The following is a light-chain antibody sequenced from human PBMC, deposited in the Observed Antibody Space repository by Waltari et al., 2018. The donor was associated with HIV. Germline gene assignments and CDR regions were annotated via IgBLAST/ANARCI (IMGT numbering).Light chain of an antibody. CDR1: SGHSTYA. J-gene: IGLJ2*01. CDR2: LNNDGSH. CDR3: QTWATGIQF. V-gene: IGLV4-69*01. Sequence: QPVLTQSPSASASLGASVKLTCTLSSGHSTYAIAWHQQQPERGPRFLMKLNNDGSHTKGDGIPDRFSCSSAGAERYLTISLLQSEDEADYYCQTWATGIQFFGGGTKLTVL.